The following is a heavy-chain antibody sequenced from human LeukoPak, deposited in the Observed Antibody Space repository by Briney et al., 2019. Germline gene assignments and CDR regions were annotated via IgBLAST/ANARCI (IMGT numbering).Heavy chain of an antibody. Sequence: SETLSLTCTVSGGSISSFFWSWIRQPPGKGLEWIGYVHSRGSTSYNPSLKSRLIISVDVSKNQFSLKLRSVRVADTAVYYCARLAPGNYDILTGDPKVVFDYWGQGALVTVSS. J-gene: IGHJ4*02. V-gene: IGHV4-59*01. CDR2: VHSRGST. CDR1: GGSISSFF. CDR3: ARLAPGNYDILTGDPKVVFDY. D-gene: IGHD3-9*01.